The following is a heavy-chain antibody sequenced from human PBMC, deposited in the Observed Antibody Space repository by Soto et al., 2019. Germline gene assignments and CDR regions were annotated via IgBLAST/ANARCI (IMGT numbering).Heavy chain of an antibody. Sequence: EVQLVESGGGLVQPGESLRLSCAASGFTFSYYWMHWVRQAPWKGLVWFSRIHSDGSSTTYADSVKGRFTLSRDNAMNTVYLQMNSLRAEDTAVYYCARGDRGAFDLWGQGTVVTVSS. V-gene: IGHV3-74*03. J-gene: IGHJ3*01. CDR3: ARGDRGAFDL. CDR2: IHSDGSST. D-gene: IGHD1-26*01. CDR1: GFTFSYYW.